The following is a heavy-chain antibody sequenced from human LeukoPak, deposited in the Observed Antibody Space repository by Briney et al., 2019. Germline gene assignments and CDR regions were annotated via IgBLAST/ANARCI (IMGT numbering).Heavy chain of an antibody. CDR2: INHSGST. CDR1: GGSFSGYY. V-gene: IGHV4-34*01. J-gene: IGHJ5*02. Sequence: SETLSLTCTVYGGSFSGYYWIWIRQPPGKGLEWIGEINHSGSTNYNPSLKSRVTISVDTSKNQFSLKLSSVTAADTAVYYCARGRSSGSYNWFDPWGQGTLVTVSS. CDR3: ARGRSSGSYNWFDP. D-gene: IGHD1-26*01.